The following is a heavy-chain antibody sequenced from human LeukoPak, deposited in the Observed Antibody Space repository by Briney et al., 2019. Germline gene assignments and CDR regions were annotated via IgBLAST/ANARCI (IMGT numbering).Heavy chain of an antibody. CDR3: ARVWSLYSGAYCDY. CDR1: GFTFSSYG. V-gene: IGHV3-21*01. J-gene: IGHJ4*02. D-gene: IGHD1-26*01. CDR2: ISVGSDYI. Sequence: GGSLRLSCAASGFTFSSYGMSWVRQAPGKGLEWVSSISVGSDYIYYADSLKGRFTISRDNAKNSLYLQMNSLRAEDTAVYYCARVWSLYSGAYCDYWGQGTLVTVSS.